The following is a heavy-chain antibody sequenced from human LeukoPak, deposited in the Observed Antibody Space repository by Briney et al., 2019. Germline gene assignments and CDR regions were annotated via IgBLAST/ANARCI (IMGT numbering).Heavy chain of an antibody. CDR2: ISGSGGST. CDR3: AKDPTVDDAFDI. CDR1: GFTFSSYA. D-gene: IGHD4-23*01. Sequence: GGSLRLSCAASGFTFSSYAMSWVRQAPGKGLEWVPAISGSGGSTYYADSVKGRFTISRDNSKNTLYLQMNSLRAEDTAVYYCAKDPTVDDAFDIWGQGTMVTVSS. V-gene: IGHV3-23*01. J-gene: IGHJ3*02.